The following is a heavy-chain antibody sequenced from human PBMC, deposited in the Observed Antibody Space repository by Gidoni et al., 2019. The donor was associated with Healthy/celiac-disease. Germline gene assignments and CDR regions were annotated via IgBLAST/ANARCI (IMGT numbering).Heavy chain of an antibody. Sequence: QMQLVQSGAEVEKPGASGKVSCKASVGTLRSYAIGWLRQAHGQVLELMGGIIPIFGTANYAQKVQGRVTITAAESTSTVYMELSSLRSEDTAVYSCARDGVRWYTGVFDYWGQGTRVTVSS. CDR2: IIPIFGTA. CDR1: VGTLRSYA. D-gene: IGHD2-15*01. CDR3: ARDGVRWYTGVFDY. J-gene: IGHJ4*02. V-gene: IGHV1-69*01.